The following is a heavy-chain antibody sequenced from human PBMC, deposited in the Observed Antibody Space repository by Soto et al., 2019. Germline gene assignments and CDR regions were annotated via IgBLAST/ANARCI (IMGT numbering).Heavy chain of an antibody. V-gene: IGHV3-30-3*01. CDR3: ARPLWRNDYNWGYFDL. CDR1: GFTFSSYA. Sequence: QVQLVESGGGVVQPGRSLRLSCAASGFTFSSYAMHWVRQAPGKGLEWVAVISYDGSNKYYADSVKGRFTISRDNSKNNLYLLMNSLRAEDTAVYYCARPLWRNDYNWGYFDLWGRGTLVTVSS. J-gene: IGHJ2*01. D-gene: IGHD4-4*01. CDR2: ISYDGSNK.